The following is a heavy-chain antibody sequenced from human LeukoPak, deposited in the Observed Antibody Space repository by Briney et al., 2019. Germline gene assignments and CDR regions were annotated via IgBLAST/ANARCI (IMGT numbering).Heavy chain of an antibody. D-gene: IGHD3-22*01. CDR1: GGSISSGDYY. CDR2: INHSGST. CDR3: ARNDYYDSSNRGG. Sequence: SETLSLTCTVSGGSISSGDYYWSWIRQPPGKGLEWIGEINHSGSTNYNPSLKSRVTISVDTSKNQFSLKLSSVTAADTAVYYCARNDYYDSSNRGGWGQGTLVTVSS. V-gene: IGHV4-39*07. J-gene: IGHJ4*02.